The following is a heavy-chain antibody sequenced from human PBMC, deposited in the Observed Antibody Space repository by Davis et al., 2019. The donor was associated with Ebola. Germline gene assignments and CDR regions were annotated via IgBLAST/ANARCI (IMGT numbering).Heavy chain of an antibody. V-gene: IGHV3-7*01. D-gene: IGHD6-19*01. CDR3: ARQGLAVAGTDFDY. CDR1: GFTFSSYW. J-gene: IGHJ4*02. Sequence: GESLKISCAASGFTFSSYWMSWVRQAPGKGLEWVANIKQDGSEKYYVDSVKGRFTISRDNAKNSLYLQMNSLRAEDTAVYYCARQGLAVAGTDFDYWGQGTLVTVSS. CDR2: IKQDGSEK.